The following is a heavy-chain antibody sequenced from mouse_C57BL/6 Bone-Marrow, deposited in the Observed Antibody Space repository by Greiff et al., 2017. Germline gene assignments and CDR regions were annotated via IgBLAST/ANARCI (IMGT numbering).Heavy chain of an antibody. V-gene: IGHV1-59*01. D-gene: IGHD2-4*01. CDR3: ARDYDYDDYYAMDY. J-gene: IGHJ4*01. Sequence: QVQLQQPGAELVRPGTSVKLSCKASGYTFTSYWMHWVKQRPGQGLEWIGVIDPSDSYTNYNQKFKGKATLPVDTSSSTSYMQLSSLTSEDSAVYYCARDYDYDDYYAMDYWGQGTSVTVSS. CDR2: IDPSDSYT. CDR1: GYTFTSYW.